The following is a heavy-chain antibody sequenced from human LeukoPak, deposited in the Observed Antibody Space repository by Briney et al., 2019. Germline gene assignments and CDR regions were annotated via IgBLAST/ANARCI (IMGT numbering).Heavy chain of an antibody. V-gene: IGHV4-4*07. J-gene: IGHJ4*02. D-gene: IGHD3-10*01. Sequence: PSETLSPTCTVSGGSISSYYWSWMRQPAGKGLEWIGRIYTSGSTNYNPSLKSRVTMSVDTSKNQFSLKLSSVTAADTAVYYCARDRVPGNMDYWGQGTLVTVSS. CDR1: GGSISSYY. CDR2: IYTSGST. CDR3: ARDRVPGNMDY.